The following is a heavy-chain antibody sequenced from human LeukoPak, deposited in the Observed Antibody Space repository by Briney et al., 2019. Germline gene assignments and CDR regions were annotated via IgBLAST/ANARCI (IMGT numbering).Heavy chain of an antibody. CDR3: AKDSSNYVWGSYRPHFDY. CDR2: IWYDGSKK. V-gene: IGHV3-30*02. Sequence: GGSVRLSCAASGFIFSSYGMHWLRQAPGKGLVGVAFIWYDGSKKYYADSVKGRFTISRDNSKNTLYLQMNSLRAEDTAVYYCAKDSSNYVWGSYRPHFDYWGQGTLVTVSS. CDR1: GFIFSSYG. J-gene: IGHJ4*02. D-gene: IGHD3-16*02.